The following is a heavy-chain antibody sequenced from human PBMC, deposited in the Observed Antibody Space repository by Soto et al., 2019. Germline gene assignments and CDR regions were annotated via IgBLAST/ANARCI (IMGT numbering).Heavy chain of an antibody. D-gene: IGHD2-15*01. CDR1: GYSFTSYW. J-gene: IGHJ3*02. Sequence: HGESLKISCKGSGYSFTSYWIGWVRQMPGKGLEWMGIIYPGDSDTRYSPSFQGQVTISADKSISTAYLQWSSLKASDTAMYYCARRMGYCSGGSCFYNDAFDIWGQGTMVTVSS. CDR3: ARRMGYCSGGSCFYNDAFDI. CDR2: IYPGDSDT. V-gene: IGHV5-51*01.